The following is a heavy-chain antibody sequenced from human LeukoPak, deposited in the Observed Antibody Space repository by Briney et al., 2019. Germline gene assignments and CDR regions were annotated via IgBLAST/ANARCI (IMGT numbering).Heavy chain of an antibody. D-gene: IGHD3-16*01. CDR1: GGSISSSSFY. CDR3: ARGGYVPIEAHYYYYYMDV. J-gene: IGHJ6*03. Sequence: SETLSLTCSVSGGSISSSSFYWGWIRQPPGKGLEWIGSISYTGSTYYNPSLKSRVTISVDTSKNQFSLKLSSVTAADTAVYYCARGGYVPIEAHYYYYYMDVWGKGTTVTVSS. V-gene: IGHV4-39*07. CDR2: ISYTGST.